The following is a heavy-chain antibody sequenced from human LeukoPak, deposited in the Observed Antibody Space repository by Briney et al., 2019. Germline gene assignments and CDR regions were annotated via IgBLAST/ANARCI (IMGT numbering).Heavy chain of an antibody. CDR2: IIPIFGTA. Sequence: ASVKVSCKASGGTFSSYAISWVRQAPGQGLEWMGGIIPIFGTANYAQKFQGRVTITTDESTSTAYMELSSLRSEDTAVYYCARGSTMVRGVIISPSPPYYYYYMDDWGKGTTVTVSS. D-gene: IGHD3-10*01. CDR1: GGTFSSYA. J-gene: IGHJ6*03. CDR3: ARGSTMVRGVIISPSPPYYYYYMDD. V-gene: IGHV1-69*05.